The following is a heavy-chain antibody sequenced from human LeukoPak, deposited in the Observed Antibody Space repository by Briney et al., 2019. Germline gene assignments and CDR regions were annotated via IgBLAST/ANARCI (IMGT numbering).Heavy chain of an antibody. V-gene: IGHV1-18*04. CDR2: ISAYNGNT. D-gene: IGHD3-10*01. CDR3: ARDPSMVRGDSNWFDP. Sequence: ASVKVSCKASGYTFTSYGISWVRQAPGQGLEWMGWISAYNGNTNYAQKLQGRVTMTTDTSTSTAYMELRSLRSDDTDVHYCARDPSMVRGDSNWFDPWGQGTLVTVSS. J-gene: IGHJ5*02. CDR1: GYTFTSYG.